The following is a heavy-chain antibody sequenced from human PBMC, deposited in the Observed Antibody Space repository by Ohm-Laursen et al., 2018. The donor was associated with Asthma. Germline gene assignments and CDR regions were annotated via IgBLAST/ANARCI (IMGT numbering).Heavy chain of an antibody. D-gene: IGHD5-12*01. J-gene: IGHJ5*02. Sequence: TLSLTCTLSGASFSTYYWGWIRQPPGKGLEWIGYIYSTGSTNYNPSLESRVTISIDTSTNQFSLKLSSVTAADTAVYYCARVGFFETSAYFETFDPWGQGTLVTVSS. CDR3: ARVGFFETSAYFETFDP. CDR1: GASFSTYY. CDR2: IYSTGST. V-gene: IGHV4-59*01.